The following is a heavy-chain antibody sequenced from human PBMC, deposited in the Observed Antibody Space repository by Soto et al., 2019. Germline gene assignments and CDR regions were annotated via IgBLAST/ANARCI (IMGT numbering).Heavy chain of an antibody. V-gene: IGHV1-69*13. D-gene: IGHD6-13*01. Sequence: SVKVSCKASGGTFGSYTSSWVRRAPGQGLEWMGWIIPSSGTTNYAQKFQGRVTITADESTSTAYMELSSLRSEDTAVYYCARLVEYSSSWYVGGAFDIWGQGTLLTVSS. CDR1: GGTFGSYT. CDR2: IIPSSGTT. J-gene: IGHJ3*02. CDR3: ARLVEYSSSWYVGGAFDI.